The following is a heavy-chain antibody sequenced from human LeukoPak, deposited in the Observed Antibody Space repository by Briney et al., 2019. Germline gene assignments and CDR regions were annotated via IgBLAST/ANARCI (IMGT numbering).Heavy chain of an antibody. J-gene: IGHJ4*02. CDR1: GFTFSSYE. CDR3: ARGDMITFGGVIATSFDY. D-gene: IGHD3-16*02. CDR2: ISSSGSAI. V-gene: IGHV3-48*03. Sequence: GGSLRLSCAASGFTFSSYEMNWVRQAPGKGLEWVSYISSSGSAIYYADSVKGRFTISRDNAKNSLYLQMNSLRAEDTAVYYCARGDMITFGGVIATSFDYWGQGTLVTVSS.